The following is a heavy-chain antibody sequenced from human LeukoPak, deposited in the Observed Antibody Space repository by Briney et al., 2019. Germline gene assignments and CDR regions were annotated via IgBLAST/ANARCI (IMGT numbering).Heavy chain of an antibody. V-gene: IGHV3-64*01. Sequence: GGSLRLSCAASGFTFSTYPMQWVRQAPGKGLEYVSAISSNGDITSYANSVKGRFAISRDNSKNTLYLQMGSLRTEAMAVYYCARASAWDIKDYWGQGTLVTVPS. CDR1: GFTFSTYP. CDR2: ISSNGDIT. D-gene: IGHD1-26*01. J-gene: IGHJ4*02. CDR3: ARASAWDIKDY.